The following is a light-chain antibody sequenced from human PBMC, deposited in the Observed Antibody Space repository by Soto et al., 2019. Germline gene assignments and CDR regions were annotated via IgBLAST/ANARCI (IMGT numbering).Light chain of an antibody. CDR1: QNVYNN. J-gene: IGKJ4*01. CDR3: QQCRNWPLT. Sequence: EIVMTQSPATLSVSPGEGATLSCKASQNVYNNLAWYQQRPGQPPRLLIYDASTRATGISARFSGSGYGTMFTLTFISLQSEDFAVYFCQQCRNWPLTFGGGTKVDIK. V-gene: IGKV3-15*01. CDR2: DAS.